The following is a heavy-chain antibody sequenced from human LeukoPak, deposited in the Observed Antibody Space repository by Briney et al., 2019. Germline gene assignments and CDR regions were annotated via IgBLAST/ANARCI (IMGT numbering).Heavy chain of an antibody. D-gene: IGHD5-24*01. J-gene: IGHJ4*02. CDR1: GGSISSYY. CDR2: IYYSGST. Sequence: SETLSLTCTVSGGSISSYYWSWIRQPPGEGLEWIGYIYYSGSTDYNPSLKSRVTILVDTSKNQFSLKLSSVTAADTAVYYCASGFDGYNWNYFDYWGQGTLVTVSS. V-gene: IGHV4-59*08. CDR3: ASGFDGYNWNYFDY.